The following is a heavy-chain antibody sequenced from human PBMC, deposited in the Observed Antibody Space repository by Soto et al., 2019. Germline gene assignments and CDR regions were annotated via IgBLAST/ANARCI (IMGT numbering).Heavy chain of an antibody. Sequence: EVQLVESGGGLVQPGGSLRLSCATSGFSFSTYNMNWVRQAPGKGLEWVSYISSSSNTIYYADSVKGRFTISRDNAKNSLYLQMNSLRDEDTAGYYCATQRFFWGQGTLVTVSS. CDR3: ATQRFF. CDR2: ISSSSNTI. CDR1: GFSFSTYN. J-gene: IGHJ4*02. V-gene: IGHV3-48*02.